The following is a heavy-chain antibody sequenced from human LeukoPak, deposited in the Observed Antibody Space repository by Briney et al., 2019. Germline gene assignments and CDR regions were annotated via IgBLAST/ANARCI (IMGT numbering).Heavy chain of an antibody. Sequence: PSETLSLTCTVSGGSINSYYWSWIGQPAGKGLEWIGRIYSSGSTNYNPSLKSRVTMSVDTSKNQFSLKLSSVTAADTAVYYFARQARSSYYMAVWGKGTSVTVSS. CDR2: IYSSGST. CDR1: GGSINSYY. J-gene: IGHJ6*03. CDR3: ARQARSSYYMAV. V-gene: IGHV4-4*07. D-gene: IGHD4-17*01.